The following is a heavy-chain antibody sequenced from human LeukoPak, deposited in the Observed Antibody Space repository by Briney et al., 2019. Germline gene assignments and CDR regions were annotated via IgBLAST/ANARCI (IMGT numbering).Heavy chain of an antibody. CDR1: GGSFSIDY. CDR2: IYCSGGT. J-gene: IGHJ4*02. Sequence: SETLSLTCTVSGGSFSIDYWSWIRQPPGKGLEWIGYIYCSGGTKYNASLKSRVTISEDTSKNQSSLKLSSVTAADTAVYYCARRSTLGLWIDYWGQGTLVTVSS. V-gene: IGHV4-59*01. D-gene: IGHD4/OR15-4a*01. CDR3: ARRSTLGLWIDY.